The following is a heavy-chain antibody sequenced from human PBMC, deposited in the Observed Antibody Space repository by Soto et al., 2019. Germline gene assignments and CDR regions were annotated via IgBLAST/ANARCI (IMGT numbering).Heavy chain of an antibody. V-gene: IGHV3-48*01. J-gene: IGHJ6*03. CDR2: IISSSRVI. D-gene: IGHD1-20*01. CDR1: GFILSDCA. Sequence: EVQLVESGGGLVQPGGSLRLSCATSGFILSDCAMNWVRQAPGTGLEWVSYIISSSRVIDYADSVQGRFTVSIDNARSPLYLQMNSLGAGHTAGYYCARDRCWGSNWYYYMDVWGKGTTVTFSS. CDR3: ARDRCWGSNWYYYMDV.